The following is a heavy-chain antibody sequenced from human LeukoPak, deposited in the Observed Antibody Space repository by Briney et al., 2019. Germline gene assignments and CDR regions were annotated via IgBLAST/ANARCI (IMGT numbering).Heavy chain of an antibody. Sequence: KPSETLSLTCTVSGGSISSSSYYWGWIRQPPGKGLEWIGTIYYSGSTYYNPSLKSRVTISVDTSKNQFSLKLSSVTAADTAVYYCAREGSGLTGHYYYGMDVWGQGTTVTVSS. CDR3: AREGSGLTGHYYYGMDV. CDR1: GGSISSSSYY. CDR2: IYYSGST. V-gene: IGHV4-39*07. J-gene: IGHJ6*02. D-gene: IGHD3-9*01.